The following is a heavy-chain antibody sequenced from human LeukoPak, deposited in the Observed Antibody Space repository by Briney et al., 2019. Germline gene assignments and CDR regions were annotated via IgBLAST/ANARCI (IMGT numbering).Heavy chain of an antibody. CDR3: ARDTGSNSFDP. CDR2: ISTYNAKT. V-gene: IGHV1-18*04. CDR1: GSTVTTYF. Sequence: APVNLCCKPAGSTVTTYFIHWGRQAPGQGLGWMGWISTYNAKTKNAQNLQGRVAMTTDTSTSTVYMELRSLTSDDTAVYYCARDTGSNSFDPWGEGNLVTVAS. D-gene: IGHD1-26*01. J-gene: IGHJ5*02.